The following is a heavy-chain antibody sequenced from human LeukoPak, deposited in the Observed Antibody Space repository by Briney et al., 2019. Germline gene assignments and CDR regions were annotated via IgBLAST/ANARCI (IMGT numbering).Heavy chain of an antibody. V-gene: IGHV1-2*02. CDR1: GYTFTGYY. Sequence: ASVKVSCKASGYTFTGYYTHWVRQAPGQGLEWMGWINPNSGGTNYAQKFQGRVTMTRDTSISTAYMELSRLRSDDTAVYYCARSREGYDCSSTSCYSSVNWFDPWGQGTLVTVSS. CDR3: ARSREGYDCSSTSCYSSVNWFDP. J-gene: IGHJ5*02. CDR2: INPNSGGT. D-gene: IGHD2-2*02.